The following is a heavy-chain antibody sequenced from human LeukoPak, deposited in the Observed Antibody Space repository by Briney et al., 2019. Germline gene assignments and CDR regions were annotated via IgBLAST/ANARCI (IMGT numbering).Heavy chain of an antibody. CDR3: AREPRSPGGRGRPFDF. V-gene: IGHV4-59*01. Sequence: SETLSLTCTVAGGSTRSYFWSWIRQPPGKGLEWIGYIYYSGTTNYDPSLKSRVTISVDTSKNQFSLRLSSVTAADTAVYYCAREPRSPGGRGRPFDFWGQGTLVTVSS. CDR1: GGSTRSYF. D-gene: IGHD2-15*01. J-gene: IGHJ4*02. CDR2: IYYSGTT.